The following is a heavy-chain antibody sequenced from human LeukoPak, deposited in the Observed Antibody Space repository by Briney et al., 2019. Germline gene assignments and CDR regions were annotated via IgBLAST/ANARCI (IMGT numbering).Heavy chain of an antibody. CDR3: AKANYNFWRGQESNYLDY. D-gene: IGHD3-3*01. CDR1: GFTFATYA. V-gene: IGHV3-23*01. Sequence: GGSLRLSCAASGFTFATYAMSWVRQAPGRGLEWVSTISGSGGSSYYADSVKGRFTISRDNSKNTLYLQMNSLRVEDTAVYYCAKANYNFWRGQESNYLDYWGKGPLVTVS. CDR2: ISGSGGSS. J-gene: IGHJ4*02.